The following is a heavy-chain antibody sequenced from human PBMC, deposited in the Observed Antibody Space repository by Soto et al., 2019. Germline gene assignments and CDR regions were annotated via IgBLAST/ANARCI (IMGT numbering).Heavy chain of an antibody. Sequence: PSQTLSLTCAISGDSVSSNSAAWNWIRQSPSRGLEWLGRTYYRSKWYNDYAVSVKSRITTNPDTSKNQFSLQLNSVTPEDTAVYYCARDYAYCSGGSCYPMNWFDPWGQGTLVTVSS. CDR1: GDSVSSNSAA. CDR2: TYYRSKWYN. D-gene: IGHD2-15*01. V-gene: IGHV6-1*01. CDR3: ARDYAYCSGGSCYPMNWFDP. J-gene: IGHJ5*02.